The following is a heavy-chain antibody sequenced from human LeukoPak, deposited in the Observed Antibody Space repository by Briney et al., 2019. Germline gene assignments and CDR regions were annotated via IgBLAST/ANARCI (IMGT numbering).Heavy chain of an antibody. CDR3: ARTDYYDSSGLDY. J-gene: IGHJ4*02. D-gene: IGHD3-22*01. CDR2: IIPILGIA. Sequence: GSSVKVSCKASGGTFSSYALSWVRQAPGRGLEWMGRIIPILGIANYAQKFQGRVTITADKSTNTAYMELSSLRSEDTAVYYCARTDYYDSSGLDYWGQGTLVTVSS. V-gene: IGHV1-69*04. CDR1: GGTFSSYA.